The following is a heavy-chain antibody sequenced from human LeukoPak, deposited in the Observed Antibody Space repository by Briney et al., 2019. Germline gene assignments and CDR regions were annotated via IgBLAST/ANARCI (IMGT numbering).Heavy chain of an antibody. CDR2: ISGSGGST. D-gene: IGHD3-3*01. Sequence: PGGSLRLSCAASGFSFSSYAMSWVRQAPGKGLEWVSAISGSGGSTYYADSVKGRFTISRDNSKNTLYLQMNSLRAEDTAVYYCAKDEEGYYDFWSGYVPSPLFDYWGQGTLVTVSS. J-gene: IGHJ4*02. CDR3: AKDEEGYYDFWSGYVPSPLFDY. V-gene: IGHV3-23*01. CDR1: GFSFSSYA.